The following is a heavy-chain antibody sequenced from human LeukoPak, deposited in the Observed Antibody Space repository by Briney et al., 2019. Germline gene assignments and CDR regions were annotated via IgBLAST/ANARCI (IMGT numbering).Heavy chain of an antibody. CDR3: ARDRY. V-gene: IGHV3-66*01. CDR1: GFTFNNAW. CDR2: IYSGGST. J-gene: IGHJ4*02. Sequence: GGSLRLSCAASGFTFNNAWMSWVRQAPGKGLEWVSVIYSGGSTYYADSVKGRFTISRDNSKNTLYLQMNSLRAEDTAVYYCARDRYWGQGTLVTVSS.